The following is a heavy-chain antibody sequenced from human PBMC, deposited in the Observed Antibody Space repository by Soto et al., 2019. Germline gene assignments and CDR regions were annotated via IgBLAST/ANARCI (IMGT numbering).Heavy chain of an antibody. Sequence: GASVKVSCKASGYTFTSYGISWVRQAPGQGLEWMGWISAYNGNTNYAQKLQGRVTMTTDTSTSTAYMELRSLRSDDTAVYYCARLFEAYYYDSSGYYYFLDYWGQGTLVTSPQ. CDR1: GYTFTSYG. D-gene: IGHD3-22*01. J-gene: IGHJ4*02. V-gene: IGHV1-18*01. CDR3: ARLFEAYYYDSSGYYYFLDY. CDR2: ISAYNGNT.